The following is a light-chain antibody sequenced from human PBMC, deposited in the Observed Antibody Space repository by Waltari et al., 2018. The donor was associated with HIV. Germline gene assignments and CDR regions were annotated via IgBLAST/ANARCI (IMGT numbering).Light chain of an antibody. V-gene: IGKV1-17*01. Sequence: DIQMTQSPSSLSASVGDRVTITCRASQGIRNNLGWFQQKPGKAPQRLIFGASSLHPGVPSRFSGSGSGTEFTLTISSLQPEDFATYYCRQHNNYPRTFGRGTKVEIK. J-gene: IGKJ1*01. CDR3: RQHNNYPRT. CDR1: QGIRNN. CDR2: GAS.